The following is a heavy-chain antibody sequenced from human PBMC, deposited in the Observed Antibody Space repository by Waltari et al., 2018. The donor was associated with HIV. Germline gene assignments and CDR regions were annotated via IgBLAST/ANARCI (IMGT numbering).Heavy chain of an antibody. CDR2: MNSDWGST. Sequence: VQLVESGGGLVQPGGSLRLSCAVSGFTFSSYWMHWVRQAPGKGLVVVCMMNSDWGSTNYADSVKAQFTLSRDNANNTVYLQMTSLRSEDTARDYCASLYNYVWGSPPPFDYWGQGTLVTVSS. CDR3: ASLYNYVWGSPPPFDY. CDR1: GFTFSSYW. J-gene: IGHJ4*02. V-gene: IGHV3-74*01. D-gene: IGHD3-16*01.